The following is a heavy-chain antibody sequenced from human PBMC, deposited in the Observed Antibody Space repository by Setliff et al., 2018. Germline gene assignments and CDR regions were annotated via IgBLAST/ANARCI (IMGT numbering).Heavy chain of an antibody. Sequence: LRLSCSASGFIFTNFAMHWVRQAPGKGLEYVSAISGYGSKTYYADSVKGRFTISRDNAKNTLYLQMSSLRAEDTGVYYCVKDAYCRSTDCYEGVAVAFDYWGQGTLVTVSS. V-gene: IGHV3-64D*09. J-gene: IGHJ4*02. CDR3: VKDAYCRSTDCYEGVAVAFDY. CDR1: GFIFTNFA. D-gene: IGHD2-2*01. CDR2: ISGYGSKT.